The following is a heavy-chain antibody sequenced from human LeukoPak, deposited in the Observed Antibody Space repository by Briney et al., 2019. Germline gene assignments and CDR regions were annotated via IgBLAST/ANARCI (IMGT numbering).Heavy chain of an antibody. CDR3: ARFTSQDDSSGPNWFDP. J-gene: IGHJ5*02. CDR2: IYYSGST. Sequence: SETLSLTCTVSGDSINDRNYYWGWIRQPPGKGLEWIGYIYYSGSTNYNPSLKSRVTISVDTSKNQFSLKLSSVTAADTAVYYCARFTSQDDSSGPNWFDPWGQGTLVTVSS. CDR1: GDSINDRNYY. V-gene: IGHV4-61*05. D-gene: IGHD3-22*01.